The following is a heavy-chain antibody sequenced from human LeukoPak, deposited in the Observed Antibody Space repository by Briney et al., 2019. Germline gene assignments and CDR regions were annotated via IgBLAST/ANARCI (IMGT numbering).Heavy chain of an antibody. V-gene: IGHV4-61*01. Sequence: SETLSLTCTVSGGSLTSPTYFQWSWIRQPPGKGLEWIGYIYYSGSTNYNPSLKSRVTISVDTSKNQFSLKLSSVTAADTAVYYCARSPRVAAAGTVDWFDPWGQGTLVTVSS. CDR3: ARSPRVAAAGTVDWFDP. CDR1: GGSLTSPTYF. D-gene: IGHD6-13*01. J-gene: IGHJ5*02. CDR2: IYYSGST.